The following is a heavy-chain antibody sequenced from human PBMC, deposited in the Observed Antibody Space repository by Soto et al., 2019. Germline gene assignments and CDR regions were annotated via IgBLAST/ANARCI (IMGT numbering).Heavy chain of an antibody. CDR1: GASIYNGGYF. V-gene: IGHV4-30-4*01. Sequence: QVQLQESGPGLVRPSQTLSLTCSVSGASIYNGGYFWSWIRQSPGKGLEWIGHILNSGSPYNNPSLNSRVTISAATSMSQFSLALTSVTAADTAMYYCASGPTAEKVDSWGQGILVTVSS. J-gene: IGHJ4*02. CDR2: ILNSGSP. CDR3: ASGPTAEKVDS.